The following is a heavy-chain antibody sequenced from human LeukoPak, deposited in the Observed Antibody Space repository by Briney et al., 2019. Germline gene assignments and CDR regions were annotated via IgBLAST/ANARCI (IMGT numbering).Heavy chain of an antibody. CDR1: GYRFTNYW. Sequence: GESLKISCKASGYRFTNYWVGWVRQMPGKGLEWMTIIYPGDSETRYSPSFQGQVTISADKSIGTMYLQWSSLKASDTAMYYCARALRTGQGDYVPVLWGQGTLVIVSS. CDR2: IYPGDSET. D-gene: IGHD4-17*01. J-gene: IGHJ4*02. V-gene: IGHV5-51*01. CDR3: ARALRTGQGDYVPVL.